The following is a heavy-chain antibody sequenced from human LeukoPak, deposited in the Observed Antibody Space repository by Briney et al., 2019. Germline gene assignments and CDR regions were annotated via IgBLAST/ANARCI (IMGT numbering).Heavy chain of an antibody. CDR3: AVPSYGSGSYD. CDR1: GGTFSSYA. J-gene: IGHJ4*02. CDR2: IIPILGIA. Sequence: SVKVSCKASGGTFSSYAISWVRQAPGQGLEWMGRIIPILGIANYAQKFQGRVTITADKSTSTAYMELSSLRSEDTAVYYCAVPSYGSGSYDWGQGTLVTVSS. V-gene: IGHV1-69*04. D-gene: IGHD3-10*01.